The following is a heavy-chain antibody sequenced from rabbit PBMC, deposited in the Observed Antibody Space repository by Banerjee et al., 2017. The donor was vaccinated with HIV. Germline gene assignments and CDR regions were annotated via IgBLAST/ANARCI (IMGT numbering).Heavy chain of an antibody. J-gene: IGHJ6*01. CDR3: ARRNNNYYQDGL. CDR2: INTSSGNT. Sequence: QAPGKGLEWIACINTSSGNTVYASWAKGRFTISKTSSTTVTLQMTSLTAADTATYFCARRNNNYYQDGLWGPGTLVTVS. V-gene: IGHV1S40*01. D-gene: IGHD3-1*01.